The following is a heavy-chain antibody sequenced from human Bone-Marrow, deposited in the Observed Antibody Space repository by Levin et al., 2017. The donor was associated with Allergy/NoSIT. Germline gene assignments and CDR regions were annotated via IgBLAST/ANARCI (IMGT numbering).Heavy chain of an antibody. CDR2: TSGTSTRHT. CDR1: GFIFSDYY. J-gene: IGHJ4*03. D-gene: IGHD6-6*01. Sequence: GGSLRLSCTASGFIFSDYYMSWIRQAPGKGLEWIAYTSGTSTRHTNYADSVKGRFTISRDNAKNSLYLQMNSLRAEDTAMYYCARVPYVYTSSSGYFEYWGQGTLVTVSS. CDR3: ARVPYVYTSSSGYFEY. V-gene: IGHV3-11*06.